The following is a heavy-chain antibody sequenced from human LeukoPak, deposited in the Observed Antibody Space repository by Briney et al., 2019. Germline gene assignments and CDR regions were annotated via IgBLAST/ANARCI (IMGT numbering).Heavy chain of an antibody. V-gene: IGHV4-61*02. Sequence: SETLSLTCTVSGGSNSSGSDYWSWIRQPAGKGLEWIGRIYSSGSTDYNPSLKSRVTISMDTSKNQFSLKLSSVTAADTAVYYCAVWSNYYTSAFDIWGQGTMVTVSS. CDR1: GGSNSSGSDY. CDR3: AVWSNYYTSAFDI. CDR2: IYSSGST. J-gene: IGHJ3*02. D-gene: IGHD3-3*01.